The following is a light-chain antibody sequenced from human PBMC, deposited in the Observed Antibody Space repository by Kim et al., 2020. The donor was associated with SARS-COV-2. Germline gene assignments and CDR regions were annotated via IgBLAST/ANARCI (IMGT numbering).Light chain of an antibody. CDR3: HQYYRAPRT. J-gene: IGKJ3*01. CDR2: GAS. V-gene: IGKV4-1*01. CDR1: QSVLYSSNNKNY. Sequence: ATINCKSSQSVLYSSNNKNYLAWYQQKPGQPPKLLIYGASTRESGVPDRFSGSGSGTDFTLTISNLQAEDVAVYYCHQYYRAPRTFGPGTKVDIK.